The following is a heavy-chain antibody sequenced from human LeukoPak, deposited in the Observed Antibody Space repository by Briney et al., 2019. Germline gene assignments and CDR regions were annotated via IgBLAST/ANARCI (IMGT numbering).Heavy chain of an antibody. CDR3: ARDRRGYYDSSGYYHSYFDY. Sequence: GGSLRLSCAASGLTFSSYSMNWVRQAPGKGLEWVSSISSSSSYIYYADSVKGRFTISRDNAKNSLYLQMNSLRAEDTAVYYCARDRRGYYDSSGYYHSYFDYWGQGTLVTVSS. CDR2: ISSSSSYI. CDR1: GLTFSSYS. V-gene: IGHV3-21*01. J-gene: IGHJ4*02. D-gene: IGHD3-22*01.